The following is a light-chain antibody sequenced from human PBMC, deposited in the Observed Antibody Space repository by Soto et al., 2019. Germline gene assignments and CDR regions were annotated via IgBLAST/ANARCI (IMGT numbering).Light chain of an antibody. CDR3: QQSYGTPWA. V-gene: IGKV1-39*01. J-gene: IGKJ1*01. CDR2: AAS. CDR1: QSISSY. Sequence: DIQMTQSPSSLSASVGDRVTITCRASQSISSYLNWYQQKPGKAPKLLIHAASTLQSGVPSRFSGSGSGTDFTLTISSLQPEDFATYYCQQSYGTPWAFGQGTNVEIK.